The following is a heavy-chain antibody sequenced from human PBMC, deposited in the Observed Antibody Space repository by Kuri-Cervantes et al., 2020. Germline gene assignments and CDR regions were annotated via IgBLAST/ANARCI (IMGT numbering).Heavy chain of an antibody. D-gene: IGHD3-16*01. V-gene: IGHV1-18*04. CDR1: GYTFTGYY. Sequence: ASVKVSCKASGYTFTGYYMHWVRQAPGQGLEWMGWISAYNGNTNYAQKLQGRVTMTTNTSTSKAYMELRSLRSDDTAVYYCARADGGGWKTYYFDYWGQGTLVTVSS. J-gene: IGHJ4*02. CDR3: ARADGGGWKTYYFDY. CDR2: ISAYNGNT.